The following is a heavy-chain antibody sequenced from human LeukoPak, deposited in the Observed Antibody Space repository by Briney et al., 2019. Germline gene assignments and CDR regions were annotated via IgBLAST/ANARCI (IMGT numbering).Heavy chain of an antibody. CDR3: ARARGSYLGYFDY. CDR2: VSDSGGTT. J-gene: IGHJ4*02. V-gene: IGHV3-23*01. D-gene: IGHD1-26*01. CDR1: GFPFSSYA. Sequence: GGSLRLSCAASGFPFSSYAMSWVRQAPGKGLEWVSAVSDSGGTTYYADSVKGRFTISRDNSKNTLYLQMNSLRAEDTALYYCARARGSYLGYFDYWGQGALVTVSS.